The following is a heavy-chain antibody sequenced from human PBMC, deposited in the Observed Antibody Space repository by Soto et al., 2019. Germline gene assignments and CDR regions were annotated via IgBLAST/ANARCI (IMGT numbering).Heavy chain of an antibody. Sequence: GGSLRLSCAASGFTLSTHSMHWVRQAPGKGLECVSLIWNEGSNKYYGDSVKGRFTISKDNSKNKMYMKMNNSRDEYTAVYYFARPLTMVVMIDAFDLWGRGTRVTVSS. CDR1: GFTLSTHS. V-gene: IGHV3-33*01. J-gene: IGHJ3*01. CDR3: ARPLTMVVMIDAFDL. CDR2: IWNEGSNK. D-gene: IGHD3-22*01.